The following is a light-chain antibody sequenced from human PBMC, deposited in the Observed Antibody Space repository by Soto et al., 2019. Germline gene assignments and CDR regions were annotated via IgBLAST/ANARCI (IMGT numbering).Light chain of an antibody. CDR1: QSISSW. J-gene: IGKJ3*01. CDR2: DAS. CDR3: QQYNSYRGT. Sequence: DIQMTQSPSTLTASVGDRVTITCRASQSISSWVAWYQQKPGKAPKLLIYDASSLESGFPSRFSGSGSGTEFTLTISSLQPDDFATYYCQQYNSYRGTFGPGTKVDIK. V-gene: IGKV1-5*01.